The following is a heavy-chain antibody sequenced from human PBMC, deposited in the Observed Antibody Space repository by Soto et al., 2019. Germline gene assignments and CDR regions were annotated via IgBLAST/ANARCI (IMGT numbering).Heavy chain of an antibody. Sequence: GPLLLTGIASGFTCRSHWMHWVRQSPGKGLVWVSQINSDGSSANYADAVKGRFTFSRDNAKKTLYFQMNSLRAEDTAEYYCARGACNGTSCYVFDPWGPGTLVTVSS. CDR3: ARGACNGTSCYVFDP. D-gene: IGHD2-2*01. J-gene: IGHJ5*02. V-gene: IGHV3-74*01. CDR1: GFTCRSHW. CDR2: INSDGSSA.